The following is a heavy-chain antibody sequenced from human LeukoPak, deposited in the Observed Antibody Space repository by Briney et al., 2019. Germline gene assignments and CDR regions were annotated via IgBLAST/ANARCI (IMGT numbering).Heavy chain of an antibody. CDR2: INSDGSST. D-gene: IGHD2-2*02. V-gene: IGHV3-74*01. J-gene: IGHJ4*02. Sequence: GGSLRLSCAASGFTFSSSWMHWVRQAPGKGLVWVSRINSDGSSTRYAESVKGRFTISRDNAKNTLYLQMNSLRAEDTAVYYCAKDSDREYQLLYPFDYWGQGTLVTVSS. CDR3: AKDSDREYQLLYPFDY. CDR1: GFTFSSSW.